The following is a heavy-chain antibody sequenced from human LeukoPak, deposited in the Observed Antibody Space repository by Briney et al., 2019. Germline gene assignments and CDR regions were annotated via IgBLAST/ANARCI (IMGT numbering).Heavy chain of an antibody. V-gene: IGHV1-2*04. CDR1: GYTFTGYY. CDR2: INPNSGGT. Sequence: ASVKVSCKASGYTFTGYYMHWVRQAPGQGLEWMGWINPNSGGTNYAQKFQGWVTMTRDTSISTAYMELSRLRSDDTAVYYCAREGGSWYGVDNWFDPWGQGTLVTVSS. CDR3: AREGGSWYGVDNWFDP. D-gene: IGHD6-13*01. J-gene: IGHJ5*02.